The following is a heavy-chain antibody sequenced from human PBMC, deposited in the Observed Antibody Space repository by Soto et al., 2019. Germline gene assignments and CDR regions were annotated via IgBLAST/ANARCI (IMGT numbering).Heavy chain of an antibody. D-gene: IGHD3-9*01. Sequence: PSETLSLTCTVSGGSISSSSYYWGWIRQPPGKGLEWIGSIYYSGSIYYNPSLKSRVTTSVDTSKNQFSLKLSSVTAADTAVYYCARRSRVRYFDWLLTPSGMDVWGQGTTVTVSS. CDR3: ARRSRVRYFDWLLTPSGMDV. CDR2: IYYSGSI. J-gene: IGHJ6*02. V-gene: IGHV4-39*01. CDR1: GGSISSSSYY.